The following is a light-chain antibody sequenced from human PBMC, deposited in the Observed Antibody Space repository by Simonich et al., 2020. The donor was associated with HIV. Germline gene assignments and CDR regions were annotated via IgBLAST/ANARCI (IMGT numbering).Light chain of an antibody. CDR1: SSDVGGYNY. J-gene: IGLJ2*01. CDR2: DVS. Sequence: QSALTQPRSVSGSPGQSVTISCTGTSSDVGGYNYVSWYQQHPGKAPKLMIYDVSKRPSGGSNRFSGSKSGNTASLTISGLQAEDEADYYCSSYTSSSNTIFGGGTKVTVV. CDR3: SSYTSSSNTI. V-gene: IGLV2-14*01.